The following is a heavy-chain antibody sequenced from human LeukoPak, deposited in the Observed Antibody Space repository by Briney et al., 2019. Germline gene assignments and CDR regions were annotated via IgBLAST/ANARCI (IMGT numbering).Heavy chain of an antibody. CDR2: INHSGST. J-gene: IGHJ5*02. D-gene: IGHD1-1*01. V-gene: IGHV4-34*01. CDR3: ARGRGFGGMTGKSRSWFDP. CDR1: GGSFSGYY. Sequence: SETLSLTCAVYGGSFSGYYWSWIRQPPGKGLEWIGEINHSGSTNYNPSLKSRVTISVDTSKNQFSLKLSSVTAADTAVYYCARGRGFGGMTGKSRSWFDPWGQGTLVTVSS.